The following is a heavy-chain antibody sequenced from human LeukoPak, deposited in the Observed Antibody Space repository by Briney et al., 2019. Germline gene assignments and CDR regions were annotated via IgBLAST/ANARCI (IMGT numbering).Heavy chain of an antibody. CDR1: GFTFSSYE. CDR3: ARVVGSGSYHDY. D-gene: IGHD3-10*01. CDR2: ISESGSPI. Sequence: GGSLRLSCVASGFTFSSYEMNWVRQAPGKGLEWVSYISESGSPIYNADSVKGRFTISRDNSKNSLYLQMNSLRAEDTAVYYCARVVGSGSYHDYWGQGTLVTVSS. V-gene: IGHV3-48*03. J-gene: IGHJ4*02.